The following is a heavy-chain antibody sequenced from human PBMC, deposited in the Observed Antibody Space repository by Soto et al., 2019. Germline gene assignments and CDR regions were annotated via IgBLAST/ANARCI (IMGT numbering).Heavy chain of an antibody. J-gene: IGHJ6*02. D-gene: IGHD3-3*01. CDR3: ARYRSLIFPIPPYGMDV. CDR1: GFTFSSHE. Sequence: EVRLVETGGGLVQPGGSLSLSCVASGFTFSSHEMNWVRQAPGKGPEWVSKISVNGGTTSYADSVKGRFTISRDNARDSLYLHMDSLRAEDTAVYSCARYRSLIFPIPPYGMDVWGQGTTVTVSS. V-gene: IGHV3-48*03. CDR2: ISVNGGTT.